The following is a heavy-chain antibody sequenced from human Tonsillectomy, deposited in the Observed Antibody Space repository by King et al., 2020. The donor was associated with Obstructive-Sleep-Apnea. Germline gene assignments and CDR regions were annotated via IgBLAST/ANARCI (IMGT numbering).Heavy chain of an antibody. CDR3: ARGLGSDCSSTSCSDNWFDP. J-gene: IGHJ5*02. D-gene: IGHD2-2*01. V-gene: IGHV4-38-2*02. CDR1: GYSISSGYY. Sequence: QVQLQESGPGLVKPSETLSLTCTVSGYSISSGYYWGWIRQPPGKGLEWIGSIYHSGSTYYNPSLKCRVTISVDTSKNQFSLKLSSVTAADTAVYYCARGLGSDCSSTSCSDNWFDPWGQGTLVTVSS. CDR2: IYHSGST.